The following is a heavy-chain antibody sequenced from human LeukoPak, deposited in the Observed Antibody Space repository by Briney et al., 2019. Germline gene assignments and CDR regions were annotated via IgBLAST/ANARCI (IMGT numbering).Heavy chain of an antibody. Sequence: GGSLRLSCAASGFTFSSYAMHWVRQAPGKGLEWVAVISYDGSNKYYADSVKGRFTISRDNSKNTLYLQMNSLRAEDTAVYYCARDSRGFDYWGQGTLVTVSS. J-gene: IGHJ4*02. CDR1: GFTFSSYA. CDR2: ISYDGSNK. D-gene: IGHD3-16*01. CDR3: ARDSRGFDY. V-gene: IGHV3-30*04.